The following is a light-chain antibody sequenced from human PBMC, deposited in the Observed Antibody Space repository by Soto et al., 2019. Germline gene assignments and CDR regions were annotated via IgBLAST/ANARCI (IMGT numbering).Light chain of an antibody. Sequence: DIQMTQSPSSLSASIGDRVTITCRASQNINSHLNWYQQKPGKDPKVLIYAASRLQSGVPFRFSGSGSVTEFTLTISSLEAEDFATYYCQPSHITTLFTFGKGTKLEIK. CDR1: QNINSH. CDR2: AAS. J-gene: IGKJ2*01. V-gene: IGKV1-39*01. CDR3: QPSHITTLFT.